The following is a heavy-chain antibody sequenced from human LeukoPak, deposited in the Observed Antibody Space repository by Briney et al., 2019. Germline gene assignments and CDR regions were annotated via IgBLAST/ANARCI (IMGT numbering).Heavy chain of an antibody. Sequence: GGSLRLSCASSGFTFSSYAMIWVRQAPGKGLEWVPAISGSGGSTYYADSVKGRFTISRDNSKNTLYPQMNSLRADDTAVYYCAKDAHTAMVTWYFDLWGRGTLVTVSS. CDR3: AKDAHTAMVTWYFDL. CDR1: GFTFSSYA. CDR2: ISGSGGST. D-gene: IGHD5-18*01. V-gene: IGHV3-23*01. J-gene: IGHJ2*01.